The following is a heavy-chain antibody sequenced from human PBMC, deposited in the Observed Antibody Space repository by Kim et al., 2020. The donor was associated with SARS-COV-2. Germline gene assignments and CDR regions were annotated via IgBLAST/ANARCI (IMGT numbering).Heavy chain of an antibody. CDR1: GYTFTSYD. D-gene: IGHD6-13*01. J-gene: IGHJ6*02. CDR3: ARVGAAGTFYYYYGMDV. CDR2: MNPNSGNT. Sequence: ASVKVSCKASGYTFTSYDINWVRQATGQGLEWMGWMNPNSGNTGYAQKFQGRVTMTRNTSISTAYMELSSLRSEDTAVYYCARVGAAGTFYYYYGMDVWGQGTTVTVSS. V-gene: IGHV1-8*01.